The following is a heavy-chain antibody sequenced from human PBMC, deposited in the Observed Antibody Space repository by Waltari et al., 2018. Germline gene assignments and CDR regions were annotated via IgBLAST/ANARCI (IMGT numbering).Heavy chain of an antibody. Sequence: QVQLVQSGAEVKKPGSSVKVSCKASGGTFSSYAISWVRQAPGQGPEWMGGIIPIFGTANYAQKFQGRVTITADKSTSTAYMELSSLRSEDTAVYYCARGALSGYSYGFYYYYYMDVWGKGTTVTVSS. CDR2: IIPIFGTA. D-gene: IGHD5-18*01. V-gene: IGHV1-69*14. CDR1: GGTFSSYA. J-gene: IGHJ6*03. CDR3: ARGALSGYSYGFYYYYYMDV.